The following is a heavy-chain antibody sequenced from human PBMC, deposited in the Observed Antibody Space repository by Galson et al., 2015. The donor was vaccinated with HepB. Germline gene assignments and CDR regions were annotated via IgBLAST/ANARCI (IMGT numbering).Heavy chain of an antibody. D-gene: IGHD3-10*01. CDR3: ARGGVVVDLYYYAWDV. CDR1: GFTFSSHL. J-gene: IGHJ6*02. Sequence: SLRLSCAASGFTFSSHLMSWVRQAPGKGLEWVSTISGNDGATYHADSVEGRFTISRDNSNNMLFLQMNSLRGDDTAVYYCARGGVVVDLYYYAWDVWGQGTTVTVSS. V-gene: IGHV3-23*01. CDR2: ISGNDGAT.